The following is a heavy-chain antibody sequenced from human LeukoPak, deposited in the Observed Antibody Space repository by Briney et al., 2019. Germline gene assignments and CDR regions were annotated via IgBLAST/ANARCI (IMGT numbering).Heavy chain of an antibody. CDR2: ISYDGSNK. Sequence: PGGSLRLSCAASGFTFSSYGMHWVRQAPGKGLEGVAIISYDGSNKYYADSVKGRFTISRDNSKNTLYLQMNSLRAEDTAVYYCAKDSLGGRNYFDYWGQGTLVTVSS. CDR3: AKDSLGGRNYFDY. D-gene: IGHD1-26*01. V-gene: IGHV3-30*18. CDR1: GFTFSSYG. J-gene: IGHJ4*02.